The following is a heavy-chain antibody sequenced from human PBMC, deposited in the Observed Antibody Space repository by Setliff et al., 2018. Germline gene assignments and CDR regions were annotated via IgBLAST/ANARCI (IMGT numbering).Heavy chain of an antibody. CDR3: TRDFWPESSGFAFGQ. V-gene: IGHV3-73*01. J-gene: IGHJ4*02. D-gene: IGHD3-22*01. Sequence: GSLRLSCAASGFSFSGSAVYWVRQASVKGLEWIGRIRGRTDNYSTAYAASVKGRFTISRDDSKNTAFLQVNSLKIEDTAVYYCTRDFWPESSGFAFGQWGQGTLVTVSS. CDR1: GFSFSGSA. CDR2: IRGRTDNYST.